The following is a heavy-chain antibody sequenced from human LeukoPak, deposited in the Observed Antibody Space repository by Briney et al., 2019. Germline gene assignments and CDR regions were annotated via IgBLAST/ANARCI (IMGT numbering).Heavy chain of an antibody. CDR3: ARLSGNPTRPTAPDY. D-gene: IGHD1-1*01. CDR2: INSDGSST. CDR1: GFTFSSYW. J-gene: IGHJ4*02. V-gene: IGHV3-74*01. Sequence: QPGGSLRLSCAASGFTFSSYWMHWVRQAPGKGLVWVSRINSDGSSTSYADSVKGRFTISRDDSKSTLYLQMGSLTTEDTAVYYCARLSGNPTRPTAPDYWGQGTLVTVSS.